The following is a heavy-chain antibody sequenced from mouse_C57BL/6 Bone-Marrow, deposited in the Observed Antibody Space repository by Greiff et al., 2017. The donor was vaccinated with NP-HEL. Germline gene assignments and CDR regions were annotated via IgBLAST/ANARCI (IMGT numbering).Heavy chain of an antibody. CDR3: ARPYPSYYYGSSWYFDV. Sequence: EVHLVESGGGLVKPGGSLKLSCAASGFTFSDYGMHWVRQAPEKGLEWVAYISSGSSTIYYADTVKGRFTISRDNAKNTLFLQMTSLRSEDTAMYYCARPYPSYYYGSSWYFDVWGTGTTVTVSS. V-gene: IGHV5-17*01. CDR2: ISSGSSTI. J-gene: IGHJ1*03. D-gene: IGHD1-1*01. CDR1: GFTFSDYG.